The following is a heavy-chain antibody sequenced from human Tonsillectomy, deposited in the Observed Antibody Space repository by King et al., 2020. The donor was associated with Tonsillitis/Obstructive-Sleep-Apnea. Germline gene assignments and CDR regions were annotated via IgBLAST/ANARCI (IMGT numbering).Heavy chain of an antibody. CDR3: AKGGYCSSTSCYPFDY. D-gene: IGHD2-2*01. V-gene: IGHV3-23*04. J-gene: IGHJ4*02. Sequence: VQLVESGGGLVQPGGSLRLSCAASGFTFSSYAMSWGRQAPGKGLEWVSAISGSGGSTYYAESVKGRVTISRDNSKNTLYLKMNSLRAEDTAVYYCAKGGYCSSTSCYPFDYWGQGTLVTVSS. CDR1: GFTFSSYA. CDR2: ISGSGGST.